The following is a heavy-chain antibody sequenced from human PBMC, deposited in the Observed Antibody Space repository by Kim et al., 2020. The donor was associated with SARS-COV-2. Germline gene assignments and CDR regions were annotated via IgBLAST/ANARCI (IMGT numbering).Heavy chain of an antibody. CDR2: IKSKTDGGTT. V-gene: IGHV3-15*01. CDR1: GFTFSNAW. Sequence: GGSLRLSCAASGFTFSNAWMSWVRQAPGKGLEWVGRIKSKTDGGTTDYAAPVKGRFTISRDDSKNTLYLQMNSLKTEDTAVYYCTSRGSIFSQWLYYYGMDVWGQGTTVTVSS. J-gene: IGHJ6*02. CDR3: TSRGSIFSQWLYYYGMDV. D-gene: IGHD2-21*01.